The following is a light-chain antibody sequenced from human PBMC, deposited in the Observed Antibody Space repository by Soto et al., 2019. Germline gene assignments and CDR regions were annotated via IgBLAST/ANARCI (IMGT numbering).Light chain of an antibody. CDR3: QQSYSTLNT. V-gene: IGKV3-11*01. CDR2: DTF. CDR1: QSVNSY. Sequence: EIVLTQSPATLSLSPGERATLSCTASQSVNSYLAWYQHRPGQAPRLLIYDTFNRATGVPARFSGSGSGTDFTLTISSLQPEDFATYYCQQSYSTLNTFGQGTRLEIK. J-gene: IGKJ5*01.